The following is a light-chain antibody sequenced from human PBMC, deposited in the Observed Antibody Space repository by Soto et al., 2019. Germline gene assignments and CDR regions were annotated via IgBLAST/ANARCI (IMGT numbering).Light chain of an antibody. CDR2: AAS. J-gene: IGKJ2*01. CDR3: QKYNSALYT. CDR1: QGISNY. Sequence: DIPMTQSPSSLSASVGDRVTITRRASQGISNYLAWYQQKPGKVPKLLIYAASTLQSGVPSRFSGSGSGTDFTLTISSLQPEDVATYYCQKYNSALYTFGQGTKLEIK. V-gene: IGKV1-27*01.